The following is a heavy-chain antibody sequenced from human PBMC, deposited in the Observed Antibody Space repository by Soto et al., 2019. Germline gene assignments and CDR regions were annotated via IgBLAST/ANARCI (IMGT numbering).Heavy chain of an antibody. CDR1: GFTFTSYS. V-gene: IGHV3-21*01. D-gene: IGHD2-2*01. J-gene: IGHJ4*02. CDR2: IIDGSDYI. CDR3: ARHDEGGSRN. Sequence: EVQLVESGGGLVKPGGSLRLSCVASGFTFTSYSMNWVRQAPGKGLEWVSSIIDGSDYIVYGDSMKGRFTISRDNAKNSLYLEMKRLTDEDTAVYFSARHDEGGSRNSGQGTRVIGSS.